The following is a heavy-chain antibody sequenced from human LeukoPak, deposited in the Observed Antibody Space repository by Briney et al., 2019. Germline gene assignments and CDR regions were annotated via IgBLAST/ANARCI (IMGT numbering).Heavy chain of an antibody. CDR2: IKEDGSEK. D-gene: IGHD3-16*01. V-gene: IGHV3-7*01. CDR1: GFTFSRYW. J-gene: IGHJ4*02. CDR3: ARRAGAYTHPYDY. Sequence: GGSLRLSCAAAGFTFSRYWMSWVRQATGKGLECVAKIKEDGSEKHYVDSVKGRFTISRDNAKNSLYLQMNSLRAEDTAVYYCARRAGAYTHPYDYWGQGTLVTVS.